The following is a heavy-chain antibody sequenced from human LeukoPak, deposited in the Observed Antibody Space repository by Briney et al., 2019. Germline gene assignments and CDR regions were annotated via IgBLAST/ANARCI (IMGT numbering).Heavy chain of an antibody. D-gene: IGHD1-26*01. CDR2: IYYSGST. Sequence: PSETLSLTCTVSGGSISSSSYYWGWIRQPPGKGLEWIGSIYYSGSTYYNPSLKSRVTISVDTSKNQFSLKLSSVTAADTAVYYCAKFTGGGAAFDIWGQETMVTVSS. V-gene: IGHV4-39*01. J-gene: IGHJ3*02. CDR1: GGSISSSSYY. CDR3: AKFTGGGAAFDI.